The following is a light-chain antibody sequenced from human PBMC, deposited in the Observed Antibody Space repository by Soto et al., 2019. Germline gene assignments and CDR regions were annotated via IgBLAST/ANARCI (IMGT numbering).Light chain of an antibody. CDR1: QSVSSN. J-gene: IGKJ5*01. V-gene: IGKV3-15*01. CDR2: GAS. CDR3: QQYNNWPPIT. Sequence: EIVMTQSPATLSVSPGERATLSCRASQSVSSNLAWYQQKPGQAPRLLIYGASTRATGIPARFSGSGSGTEFTLPISSLQSEDFAVYCCQQYNNWPPITCGQGPRLEIK.